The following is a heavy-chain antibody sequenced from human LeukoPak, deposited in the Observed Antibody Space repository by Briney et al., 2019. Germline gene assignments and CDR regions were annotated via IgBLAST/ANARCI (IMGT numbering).Heavy chain of an antibody. D-gene: IGHD6-6*01. CDR1: GGSVSSTTYF. Sequence: PSETLSLTCTVSGGSVSSTTYFWSWIRQPPGKGLEWIASINYSGSTYYNSSLKSRVTISVDTSENQFSLKLSSVTAADAAVYYCARVDPDSSSTLEVFDYWGQGTLVTVSS. J-gene: IGHJ4*02. V-gene: IGHV4-39*01. CDR2: INYSGST. CDR3: ARVDPDSSSTLEVFDY.